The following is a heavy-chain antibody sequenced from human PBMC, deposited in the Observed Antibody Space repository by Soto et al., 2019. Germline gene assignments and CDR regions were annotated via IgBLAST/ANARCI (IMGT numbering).Heavy chain of an antibody. V-gene: IGHV4-59*08. CDR3: ARHLTYCSAGSCYSDFPYYGMDV. CDR2: IYYSGST. CDR1: CGTISSGY. Sequence: PSETLSVTCTVSCGTISSGYWSWIRQPPGKGLEWIGYIYYSGSTNCNPSLKSRVTISVDTSKNQFSLKLSSVTAADTAVYYCARHLTYCSAGSCYSDFPYYGMDVWGQGTTVTVS. D-gene: IGHD2-15*01. J-gene: IGHJ6*02.